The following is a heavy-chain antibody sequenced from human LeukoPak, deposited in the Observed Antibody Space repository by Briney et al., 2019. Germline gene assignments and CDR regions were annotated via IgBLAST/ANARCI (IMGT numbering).Heavy chain of an antibody. V-gene: IGHV3-23*01. CDR3: AKESRGYSGYVFDY. J-gene: IGHJ4*02. D-gene: IGHD5-12*01. Sequence: GESLRLSCAASGFTFSSYAMSWVRQAPGKGLEWVSANSGSGGSTYYADSVKGRFTISRDNAKNTLFLQMNSLRAEDTAVYYCAKESRGYSGYVFDYWGQGTLVTVSS. CDR1: GFTFSSYA. CDR2: NSGSGGST.